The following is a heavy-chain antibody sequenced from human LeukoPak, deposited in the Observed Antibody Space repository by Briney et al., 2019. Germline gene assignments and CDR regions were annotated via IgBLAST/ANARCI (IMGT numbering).Heavy chain of an antibody. Sequence: GGSLRLSCAASGFTFSDFNMRWIRQAPGKGLEWVSSISRSGSTKYYADSVKGRFTISRDNAKNSLFLQMNSLRAEDTAVYYCARVLRYCSGGNCYSGGLGYMDVWGKGTTVTISS. CDR2: ISRSGSTK. CDR1: GFTFSDFN. CDR3: ARVLRYCSGGNCYSGGLGYMDV. V-gene: IGHV3-11*01. J-gene: IGHJ6*03. D-gene: IGHD2-15*01.